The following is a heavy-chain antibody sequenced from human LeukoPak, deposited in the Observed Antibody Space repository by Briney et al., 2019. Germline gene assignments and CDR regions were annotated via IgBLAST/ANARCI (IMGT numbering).Heavy chain of an antibody. D-gene: IGHD3-10*01. CDR2: INPNSGGT. V-gene: IGHV1-2*02. J-gene: IGHJ5*02. Sequence: ASVKVSCKASGYTFNGYYLHWVRQAPGQGLEWMGWINPNSGGTNFAQRFQGRVTMTRDTSISTAYMELRRLTSDDTAVYYCARGSGITMVRGVIYWLDPWGQGTLVTVSS. CDR3: ARGSGITMVRGVIYWLDP. CDR1: GYTFNGYY.